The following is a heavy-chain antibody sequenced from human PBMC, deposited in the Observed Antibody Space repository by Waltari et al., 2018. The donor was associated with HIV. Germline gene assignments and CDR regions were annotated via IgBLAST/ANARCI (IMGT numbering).Heavy chain of an antibody. V-gene: IGHV1-69*12. J-gene: IGHJ6*02. CDR1: GGTFSSYA. Sequence: QVQLVQSGAEVKKPGSSVKVSCTASGGTFSSYAISWVRQAPGQGLEWMGGIIPIFGTANYAQKFQGRVTITADESTSTAYMEMSSLRSEDTAVYYCARGRRDYDYYGMDVWGQGTTVTVSS. CDR2: IIPIFGTA. CDR3: ARGRRDYDYYGMDV.